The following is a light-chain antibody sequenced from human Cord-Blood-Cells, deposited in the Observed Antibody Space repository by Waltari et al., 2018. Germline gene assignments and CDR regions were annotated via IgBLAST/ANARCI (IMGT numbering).Light chain of an antibody. V-gene: IGKV1-39*01. CDR1: QRIISY. J-gene: IGKJ1*01. CDR3: QQSYSTPWT. Sequence: DIQMPQSPSSLSASVGDRVTITCRSSQRIISYLNWYQQKPGKAPKLLIYAASSLQSGVPSRFSGSGSGTDFTLTISSLQPEDFATYYCQQSYSTPWTFGQGTKVEIK. CDR2: AAS.